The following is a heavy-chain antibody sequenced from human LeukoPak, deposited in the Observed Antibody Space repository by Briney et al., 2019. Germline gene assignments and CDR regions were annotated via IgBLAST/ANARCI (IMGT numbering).Heavy chain of an antibody. CDR3: AKDLDGAVRGVSYY. Sequence: PGGSLRLSCAASGFTFSSCAMNWVRQAPGKGLEWVSTISGSGANTYYADSVKGRFTISRDNSKNTLYLQMNSLRAEDTAVYYCAKDLDGAVRGVSYYWGQGTLVTVSS. D-gene: IGHD3-10*01. CDR1: GFTFSSCA. V-gene: IGHV3-23*01. J-gene: IGHJ4*02. CDR2: ISGSGANT.